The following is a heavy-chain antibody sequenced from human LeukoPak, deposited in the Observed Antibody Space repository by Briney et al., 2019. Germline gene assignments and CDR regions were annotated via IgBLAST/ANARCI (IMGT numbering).Heavy chain of an antibody. CDR1: GYTLTELS. J-gene: IGHJ4*02. CDR3: ALYCSGGSCYSYFDY. CDR2: FDPEDGET. Sequence: ASVKVSCKVSGYTLTELSTHWVRQAPGKGLEWMGGFDPEDGETIYAQKFQGRVTMTEDTSTDTAYMELSSLRSEDTAVYYCALYCSGGSCYSYFDYWGQGTLVTVSS. V-gene: IGHV1-24*01. D-gene: IGHD2-15*01.